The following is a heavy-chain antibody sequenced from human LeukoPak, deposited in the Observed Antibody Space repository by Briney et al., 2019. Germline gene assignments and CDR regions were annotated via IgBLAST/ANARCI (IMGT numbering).Heavy chain of an antibody. CDR2: IIPILGIA. J-gene: IGHJ4*02. Sequence: SVKVSCTASGGTFSSYAISWVRQAPGQGLEWMGRIIPILGIANYAQKFQGRVTITADKSTSTAYMELSSLRSEDTAVYYCARVAAAGGEAADYWGQGTLVTVSS. D-gene: IGHD6-13*01. CDR3: ARVAAAGGEAADY. CDR1: GGTFSSYA. V-gene: IGHV1-69*04.